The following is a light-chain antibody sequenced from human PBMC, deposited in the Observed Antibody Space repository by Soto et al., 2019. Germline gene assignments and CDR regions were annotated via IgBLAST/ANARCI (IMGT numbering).Light chain of an antibody. J-gene: IGKJ2*01. CDR1: QTVLYSSNNKNY. Sequence: DIGMTQSPDSLAVSLGERATINCKSSQTVLYSSNNKNYLAWYQQKPGQPPKLLLYWASTRESGVPDRFSGSGSGTDFTLTISSLQAEDVAVYYCQQYDTTPYTFGPGTKLEI. CDR3: QQYDTTPYT. CDR2: WAS. V-gene: IGKV4-1*01.